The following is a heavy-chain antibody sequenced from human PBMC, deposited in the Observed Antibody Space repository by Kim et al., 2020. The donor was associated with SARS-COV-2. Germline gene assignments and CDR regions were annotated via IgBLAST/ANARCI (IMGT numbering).Heavy chain of an antibody. CDR2: ISWNSGSI. J-gene: IGHJ6*02. V-gene: IGHV3-9*01. CDR3: AKDVRDYYYYGMDV. CDR1: GFTFDGYA. Sequence: GGSLRLSCAASGFTFDGYAMHWVRQAPGKGLEWVSGISWNSGSIGYADSVKGRFTISRDNAKNSLYLQMNSLRAEDTALYYCAKDVRDYYYYGMDVWGQG.